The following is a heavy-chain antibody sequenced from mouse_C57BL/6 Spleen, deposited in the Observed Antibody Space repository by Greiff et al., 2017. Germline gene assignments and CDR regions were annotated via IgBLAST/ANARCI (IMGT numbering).Heavy chain of an antibody. Sequence: VQLQESGPELVKPGASVKISCKASGYAFSSSWMNWVKQRPGKGLEWIGRIYPGDGDTNYNGKFKGKATLTADKSSSTAYMQLSSLTSEDSAVYFWAQIGDYYGSSYDYAMDYWGQGTSVTVSS. J-gene: IGHJ4*01. D-gene: IGHD1-1*01. V-gene: IGHV1-82*01. CDR1: GYAFSSSW. CDR2: IYPGDGDT. CDR3: AQIGDYYGSSYDYAMDY.